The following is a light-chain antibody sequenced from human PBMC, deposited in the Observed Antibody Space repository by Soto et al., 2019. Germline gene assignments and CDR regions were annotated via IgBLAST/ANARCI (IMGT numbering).Light chain of an antibody. CDR1: QSISSW. CDR2: DAS. V-gene: IGKV1-5*01. Sequence: DIQMTQSPSTLSASVGDRVTITCRASQSISSWLAWYQQKPGKAPKLLIYDASSLESGVPSRFSGSGSGTEFTLTISSLQHDDFATYYYQQYNSYARTFGQGTKVEIK. J-gene: IGKJ1*01. CDR3: QQYNSYART.